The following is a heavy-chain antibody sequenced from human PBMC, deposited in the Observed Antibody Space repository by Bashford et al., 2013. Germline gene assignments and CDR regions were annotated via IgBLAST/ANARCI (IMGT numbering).Heavy chain of an antibody. CDR1: GFTFNNHA. D-gene: IGHD6-19*01. Sequence: GGSLRLSCAASGFTFNNHAMAWVRQAPGKGLEWVSSISASGDTAHYADSVKGRFTISRDNSKNTLYLQMNGLSVEDTAVYYCAKEQSSGSYRTSDYWGQGTLVTVSS. CDR2: ISASGDTA. J-gene: IGHJ4*02. V-gene: IGHV3-23*01. CDR3: AKEQSSGSYRTSDY.